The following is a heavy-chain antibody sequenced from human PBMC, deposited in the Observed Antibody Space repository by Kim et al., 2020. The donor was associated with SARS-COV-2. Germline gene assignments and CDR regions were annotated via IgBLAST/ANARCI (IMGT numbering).Heavy chain of an antibody. D-gene: IGHD5-12*01. J-gene: IGHJ4*01. CDR1: GLNFRTYA. Sequence: GGSMRLSCEVSGLNFRTYAMHWVRQGPGKGLEWVAGMSYEGTYKFYADYVKARFAISRDNSKNTLFLQMNSLTPEDTAVYYCAGPYGGYFDVSYFDHWG. CDR2: MSYEGTYK. V-gene: IGHV3-30*09. CDR3: AGPYGGYFDVSYFDH.